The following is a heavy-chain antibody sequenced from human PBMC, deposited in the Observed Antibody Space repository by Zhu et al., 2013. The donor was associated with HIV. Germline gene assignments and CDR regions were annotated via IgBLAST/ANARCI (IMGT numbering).Heavy chain of an antibody. D-gene: IGHD3-22*01. Sequence: QVQLVQSGAEVKKPGASVKVSCKASGYSFTSDAMHWVRQAPGQRLEWMGWINVGNGNTKYSQNFQGRVTITRDTSASTAYMELSSLRSEDTAVYYCARAEPGYHYKYWYFDLWGRGTLVTVSS. CDR3: ARAEPGYHYKYWYFDL. CDR2: INVGNGNT. V-gene: IGHV1-3*01. CDR1: GYSFTSDA. J-gene: IGHJ2*01.